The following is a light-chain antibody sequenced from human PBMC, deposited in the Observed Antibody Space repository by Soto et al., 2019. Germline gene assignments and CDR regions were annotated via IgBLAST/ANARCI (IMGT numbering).Light chain of an antibody. V-gene: IGKV3-20*01. CDR2: GAS. CDR3: QQYGSSPRT. Sequence: ESVLKQSPGTMSLSPGERATLSCRASQSVSSSYLAWYQQKPGQAPRLLIYGASSRATGIPDRFSGSGSGTDFTLTISRLEPEDFAVYYCQQYGSSPRTFGQGTKVEIK. J-gene: IGKJ1*01. CDR1: QSVSSSY.